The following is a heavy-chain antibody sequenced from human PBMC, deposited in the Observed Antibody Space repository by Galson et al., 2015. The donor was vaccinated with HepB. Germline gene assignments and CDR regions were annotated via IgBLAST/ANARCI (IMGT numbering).Heavy chain of an antibody. D-gene: IGHD6-13*01. Sequence: SLRLSCAASGFTFSSHAMHWVRQAPGKGLEWGAVISYDGSSKCYADSVKGRFTISRDNSKNTLYLQMNSLRAEDTAVYYCARGSSSSWYTNIDGNVEYYQHWGQGTLVTVSS. CDR2: ISYDGSSK. V-gene: IGHV3-30*04. J-gene: IGHJ1*01. CDR3: ARGSSSSWYTNIDGNVEYYQH. CDR1: GFTFSSHA.